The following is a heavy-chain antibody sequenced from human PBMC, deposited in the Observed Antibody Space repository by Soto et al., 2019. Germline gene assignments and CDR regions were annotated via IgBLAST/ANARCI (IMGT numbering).Heavy chain of an antibody. Sequence: ASVKVSFKASGYSFTSYAMHWVRQAPGQRLEWMGWINAGNGNTKYSQKFQGRVTITRDTSASTAYMELSSLRSEDTAVYYCATHSGILLWFGELFSRYYHMAVWGQGTTVTVSS. CDR1: GYSFTSYA. V-gene: IGHV1-3*01. CDR3: ATHSGILLWFGELFSRYYHMAV. J-gene: IGHJ6*03. D-gene: IGHD3-10*01. CDR2: INAGNGNT.